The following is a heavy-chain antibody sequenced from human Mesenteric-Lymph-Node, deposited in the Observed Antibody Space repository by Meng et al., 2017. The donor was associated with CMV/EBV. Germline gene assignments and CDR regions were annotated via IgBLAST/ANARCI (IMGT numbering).Heavy chain of an antibody. CDR1: GFTFSSYS. Sequence: GESLKISCAASGFTFSSYSMNWVRQAPGKGLEWVSYISSSSSTIYYADSVKGRFTISRDNSKNTLYLQMNSLRAEDTAVYYCAKGTEEIVVVPAAMFAYYYYGMDVWGQGTTVTVSS. J-gene: IGHJ6*02. D-gene: IGHD2-2*01. V-gene: IGHV3-48*01. CDR2: ISSSSSTI. CDR3: AKGTEEIVVVPAAMFAYYYYGMDV.